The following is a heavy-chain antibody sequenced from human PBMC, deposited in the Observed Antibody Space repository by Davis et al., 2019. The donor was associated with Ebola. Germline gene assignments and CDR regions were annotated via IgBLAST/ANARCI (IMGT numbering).Heavy chain of an antibody. J-gene: IGHJ3*02. V-gene: IGHV5-10-1*01. CDR2: IDPTDSYT. CDR1: GYSFTTHW. D-gene: IGHD2-15*01. CDR3: ARARRYCSGGSCYPRDAFDI. Sequence: PGGSLRLSCKDSGYSFTTHWISWVRQMPGKGLEWMGRIDPTDSYTNYSPSFQGHVTISADKSISTAYLQWSSLKASDTAMYYCARARRYCSGGSCYPRDAFDIWGQGTMVTVSS.